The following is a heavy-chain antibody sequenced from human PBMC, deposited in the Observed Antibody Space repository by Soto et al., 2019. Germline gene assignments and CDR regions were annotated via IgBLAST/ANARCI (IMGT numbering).Heavy chain of an antibody. J-gene: IGHJ6*02. V-gene: IGHV3-48*03. CDR2: VSTGATAI. CDR3: AKEGCSSTRCYLKPNLYYYYGMEV. D-gene: IGHD2-2*01. CDR1: VFTFSDYE. Sequence: PGGSLRLSCAASVFTFSDYEMKWVRHAPGKGLEWVSSVSTGATAIYYSYCVKGRFTISRDXXKNXLFLQMNSLRAEDTAVYYCAKEGCSSTRCYLKPNLYYYYGMEVGGQGATVTVSS.